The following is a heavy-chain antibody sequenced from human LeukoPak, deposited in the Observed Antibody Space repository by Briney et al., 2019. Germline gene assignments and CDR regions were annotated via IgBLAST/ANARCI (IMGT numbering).Heavy chain of an antibody. Sequence: SETLSLTCAVYGGSFSGYYWSWIRQPPGKGLEWIGEINHSGSTNYNPSLKSRVTISVDTSKNQFSLKLSSVTAADTAVYYCARGVAVAGTAGFWFDPWGQGTLVTVSS. CDR1: GGSFSGYY. CDR2: INHSGST. CDR3: ARGVAVAGTAGFWFDP. J-gene: IGHJ5*02. D-gene: IGHD6-19*01. V-gene: IGHV4-34*01.